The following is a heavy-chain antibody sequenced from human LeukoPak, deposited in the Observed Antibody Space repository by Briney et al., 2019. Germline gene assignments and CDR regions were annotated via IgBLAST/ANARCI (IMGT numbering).Heavy chain of an antibody. J-gene: IGHJ4*02. D-gene: IGHD6-19*01. CDR3: AREGGYSSGWPFDY. CDR2: IYYSGST. CDR1: GGSISSCY. Sequence: SETLSLTCTVSGGSISSCYWSWIRQPPGKGLEWIGCIYYSGSTNYNPSLKSRVTISVDTSKNQFSLKLSSVTAADTAVYYCAREGGYSSGWPFDYWGQGTLVTVSS. V-gene: IGHV4-59*01.